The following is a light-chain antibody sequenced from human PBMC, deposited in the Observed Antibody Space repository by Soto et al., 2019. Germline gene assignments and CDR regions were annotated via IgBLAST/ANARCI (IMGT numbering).Light chain of an antibody. CDR3: SSYTSSSTQV. J-gene: IGLJ1*01. CDR1: SSDVGGYNY. CDR2: DVS. Sequence: QSVLTQPASVSGSPGQSITFSCTGTSSDVGGYNYVSWYQQHPGKAPKLMIYDVSNRPSGVSNRFSGSKSGNTASLTISGLQAEDEADYYCSSYTSSSTQVFGTGTNVTVL. V-gene: IGLV2-14*01.